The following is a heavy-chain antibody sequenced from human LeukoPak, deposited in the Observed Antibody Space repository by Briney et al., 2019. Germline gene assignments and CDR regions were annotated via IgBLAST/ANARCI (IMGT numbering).Heavy chain of an antibody. CDR3: ARVSSSLSA. CDR1: GFTFSSYE. D-gene: IGHD3-16*02. Sequence: GGSLRLSCAASGFTFSSYEMNWVRQAPGMGLEWVSYISSSGSTIYYADSVKGRFTISRDNAKNSLYLQMNSLRAEDTAVYYCARVSSSLSAWGQGTLVTVSS. CDR2: ISSSGSTI. V-gene: IGHV3-48*03. J-gene: IGHJ5*02.